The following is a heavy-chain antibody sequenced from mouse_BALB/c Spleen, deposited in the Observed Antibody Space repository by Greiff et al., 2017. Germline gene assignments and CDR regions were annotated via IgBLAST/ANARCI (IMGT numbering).Heavy chain of an antibody. D-gene: IGHD1-1*01. Sequence: VMLVESGPGLVAPSQSLSITCTVSGFSLSRYSVHWVRQPPGKGLEWLGMIWGGGSTDYNSALKSRLSISKDNSKSQVFLKMNSLQTDDTAMYYCARKGPLLSTVVAGDALDYWGQGTSVTVSS. CDR1: GFSLSRYS. CDR2: IWGGGST. J-gene: IGHJ4*01. V-gene: IGHV2-6-4*01. CDR3: ARKGPLLSTVVAGDALDY.